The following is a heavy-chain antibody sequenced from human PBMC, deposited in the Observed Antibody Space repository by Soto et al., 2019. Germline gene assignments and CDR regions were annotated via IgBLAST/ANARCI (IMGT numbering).Heavy chain of an antibody. CDR3: AKDIRRITIFGDDENYFDY. D-gene: IGHD3-3*01. Sequence: EVQLVESGGGLVQPGRSLRLSCAASGFTFDDYAMHWVRQAPGKGLEWVSGISWNSGSIGYADSVKGRFTISRDNAKNSLYLQMNSLRAEDTALYYCAKDIRRITIFGDDENYFDYWGQGTLVTVSS. J-gene: IGHJ4*02. CDR1: GFTFDDYA. V-gene: IGHV3-9*01. CDR2: ISWNSGSI.